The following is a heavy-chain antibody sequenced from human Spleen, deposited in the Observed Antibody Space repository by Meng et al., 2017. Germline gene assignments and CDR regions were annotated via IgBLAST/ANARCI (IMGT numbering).Heavy chain of an antibody. CDR3: ARIRSGSSSWYGDFQH. Sequence: ASVKVSCKASGYTFTGYYMHWVRQAPGQGLEWMGRINPNSGGTNYAQKFQGRVTMTRDTSISTAYMELSGLRSDDTAMYYCARIRSGSSSWYGDFQHWGQGTLVTVSS. D-gene: IGHD6-13*01. CDR1: GYTFTGYY. CDR2: INPNSGGT. J-gene: IGHJ1*01. V-gene: IGHV1-2*06.